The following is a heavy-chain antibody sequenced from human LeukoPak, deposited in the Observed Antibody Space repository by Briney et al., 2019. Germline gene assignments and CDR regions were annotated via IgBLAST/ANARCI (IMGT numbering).Heavy chain of an antibody. Sequence: GGSLRLSCAASGFTFSSYWMSWVRQAPGKGLEWVANIKQDGSEKYYVDSVKGRFTISRDNAKNSLYLQMNSLRAEDTALYNCAKAPYFYYYMDVWGKGTTVTVSS. J-gene: IGHJ6*03. CDR3: AKAPYFYYYMDV. V-gene: IGHV3-7*03. CDR1: GFTFSSYW. CDR2: IKQDGSEK.